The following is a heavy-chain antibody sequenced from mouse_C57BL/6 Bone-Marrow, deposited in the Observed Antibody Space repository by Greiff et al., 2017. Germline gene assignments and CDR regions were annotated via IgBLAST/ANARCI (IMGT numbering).Heavy chain of an antibody. D-gene: IGHD1-2*01. CDR3: APKGHYVTGVFDY. V-gene: IGHV1-74*01. CDR1: GYTFTSYW. CDR2: IHPSDSDT. J-gene: IGHJ2*01. Sequence: QVQLQQPGAELVKPGASVKVSCKASGYTFTSYWMHWVQQRPGQGLAWLGRIHPSDSDTNYNQKFKGKATLTVDTSSSTAYMQLSSLTSEDSAVYYCAPKGHYVTGVFDYWGQGTTLTVSS.